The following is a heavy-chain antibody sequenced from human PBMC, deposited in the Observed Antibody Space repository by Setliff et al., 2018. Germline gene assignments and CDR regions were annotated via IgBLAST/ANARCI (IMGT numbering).Heavy chain of an antibody. Sequence: SETRSLTCPVSSRSISSYNYYWGWIRQPPGKGLEWIGNIYYTGTTFYNPSLKSRVTMSVEPSKNQFSLKLTSVTAADTAVYYCVTNFCKLPQLGIYGYFDYWGQGALVTVSS. J-gene: IGHJ4*02. V-gene: IGHV4-39*07. CDR3: VTNFCKLPQLGIYGYFDY. CDR2: IYYTGTT. D-gene: IGHD7-27*01. CDR1: SRSISSYNYY.